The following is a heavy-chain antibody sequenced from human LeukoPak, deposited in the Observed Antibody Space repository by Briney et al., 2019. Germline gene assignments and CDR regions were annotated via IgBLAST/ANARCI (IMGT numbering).Heavy chain of an antibody. V-gene: IGHV3-11*06. D-gene: IGHD1-1*01. CDR2: ISSSSSYT. CDR3: ARGTGTTAYFDY. J-gene: IGHJ4*02. Sequence: PGGSLRLSYAASGFTFSDYYMSWIRQAPGKGLEWFSYISSSSSYTKYADSVKGRFTISRDNAKNSLYLQVNSLRAEDTAVYYCARGTGTTAYFDYWGQGTLVTVSS. CDR1: GFTFSDYY.